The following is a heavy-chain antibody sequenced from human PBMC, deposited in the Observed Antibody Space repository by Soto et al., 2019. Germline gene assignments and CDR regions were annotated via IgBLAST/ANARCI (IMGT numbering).Heavy chain of an antibody. Sequence: GGSLRLSCAASGFPFSIYAMSWVCQAPGKGLEWVSTIMSNGAGTHYPDSVKGRFTISRDSSKNTVSLEMTSLRAEDTAVYYCAKGGRQWLVTSDFNYWGQGALVTVSS. CDR1: GFPFSIYA. CDR2: IMSNGAGT. D-gene: IGHD6-19*01. J-gene: IGHJ4*02. V-gene: IGHV3-23*01. CDR3: AKGGRQWLVTSDFNY.